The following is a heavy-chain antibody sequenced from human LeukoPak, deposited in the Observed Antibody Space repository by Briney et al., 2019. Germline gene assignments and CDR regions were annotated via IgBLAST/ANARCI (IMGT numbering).Heavy chain of an antibody. Sequence: ASVKVSCKASGYTFTSYGISWVRQAPGQGLEWMGWINPNSGGTNYAQKFQGRVTMTRDTSISTAYMERSRLRSDATAGYSCARVKVYYYYGRDVGGQGTTVPVSS. J-gene: IGHJ6*02. V-gene: IGHV1-2*02. D-gene: IGHD4-23*01. CDR2: INPNSGGT. CDR1: GYTFTSYG. CDR3: ARVKVYYYYGRDV.